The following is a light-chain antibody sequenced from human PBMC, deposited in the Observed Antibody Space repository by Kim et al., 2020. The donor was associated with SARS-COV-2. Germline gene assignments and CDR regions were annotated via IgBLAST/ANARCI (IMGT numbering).Light chain of an antibody. Sequence: VAFGQTVKITCQGDSLRSDHATWYQLKPGQAPILVIYGKNNRPSGIPDRFSGSSSGNTASLTITGTQAGDEADYYCNSRDSNDNVVFGGGTKVTVL. CDR3: NSRDSNDNVV. CDR1: SLRSDH. CDR2: GKN. J-gene: IGLJ2*01. V-gene: IGLV3-19*01.